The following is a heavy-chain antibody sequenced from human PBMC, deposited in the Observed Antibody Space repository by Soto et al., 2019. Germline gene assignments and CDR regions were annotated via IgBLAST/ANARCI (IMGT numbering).Heavy chain of an antibody. CDR2: VYESGYT. V-gene: IGHV4-31*03. Sequence: ALSVPCPVSGASVSTGAYYGGWVRQRPGRGLEWIGYVYESGYTYYNMSLKSRLTISLDRSNNQFSLGLTSVTAADTAVYYCVRALRHTAMVYPWFDPWAQGTLV. J-gene: IGHJ5*02. CDR3: VRALRHTAMVYPWFDP. D-gene: IGHD5-18*01. CDR1: GASVSTGAYY.